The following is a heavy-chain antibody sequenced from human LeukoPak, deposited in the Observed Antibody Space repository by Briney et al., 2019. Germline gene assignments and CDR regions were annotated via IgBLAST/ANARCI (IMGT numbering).Heavy chain of an antibody. CDR3: ASEYCSGGNCYFDY. CDR1: EYSFATYW. V-gene: IGHV5-51*01. Sequence: KSGESLKISCKGSEYSFATYWIGWVRQMPGQGLEWMGIIFPGDSDTRYSPPFQGQVTISADKSISTAYLQWSSLKASDTAIYYCASEYCSGGNCYFDYWGQGTLVTVSS. CDR2: IFPGDSDT. D-gene: IGHD2-15*01. J-gene: IGHJ4*02.